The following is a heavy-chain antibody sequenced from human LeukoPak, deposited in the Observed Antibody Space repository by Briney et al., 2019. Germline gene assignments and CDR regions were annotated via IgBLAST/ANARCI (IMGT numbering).Heavy chain of an antibody. CDR2: IFSNDEK. V-gene: IGHV2-26*01. CDR3: ARMLSPSYYDSSGGFDY. D-gene: IGHD3-22*01. CDR1: GFSLSNARMG. Sequence: SGPTLVNPTETLTLTCTVSGFSLSNARMGVSWIHQPPGKALEWLAHIFSNDEKSYSTSLKSRLTISKDTYKSQVVLTMTNRDPVDTATYYCARMLSPSYYDSSGGFDYWGQGTLVTVSS. J-gene: IGHJ4*02.